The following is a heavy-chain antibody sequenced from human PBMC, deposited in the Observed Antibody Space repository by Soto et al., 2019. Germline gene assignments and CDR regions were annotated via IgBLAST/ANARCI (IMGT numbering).Heavy chain of an antibody. Sequence: GGSLRLSCAASGFTFSSYAMSWVRQAPGKGLEWVSAISGSGGSTYYADSVKGRFTISRDNSKNTLYLQMNSLRAEDTAVYYCASTPGLYDYIWGSYLREGYYYYYMDVWGKGTTVTVSS. CDR3: ASTPGLYDYIWGSYLREGYYYYYMDV. CDR1: GFTFSSYA. D-gene: IGHD3-16*01. CDR2: ISGSGGST. J-gene: IGHJ6*03. V-gene: IGHV3-23*01.